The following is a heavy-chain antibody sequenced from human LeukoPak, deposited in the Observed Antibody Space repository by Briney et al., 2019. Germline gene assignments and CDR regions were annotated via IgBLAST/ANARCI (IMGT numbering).Heavy chain of an antibody. CDR2: IYYSGST. D-gene: IGHD5-18*01. CDR3: ARGPGYTYYYGMDV. Sequence: SETLSLTCTVSGGSISSYYWSWIRQPPGKGLEWIGYIYYSGSTNYNPSLKSRVTISVDTSKNQFSLKLSSVTAADTAVYYCARGPGYTYYYGMDVWGQGTTVTVSS. V-gene: IGHV4-59*01. J-gene: IGHJ6*02. CDR1: GGSISSYY.